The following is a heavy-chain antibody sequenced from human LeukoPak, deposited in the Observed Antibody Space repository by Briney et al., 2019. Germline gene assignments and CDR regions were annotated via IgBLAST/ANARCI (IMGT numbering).Heavy chain of an antibody. CDR3: AKEYDFWANNWFDP. V-gene: IGHV3-23*01. J-gene: IGHJ5*02. D-gene: IGHD3-3*01. CDR1: GFTFSSYA. CDR2: ISGSCGST. Sequence: GGSLRLSCAASGFTFSSYAMSWVRQAPGKGLEWVSSISGSCGSTYYADSVKGRFTISRDNSKNTLYLQMNSLRGEDTAVYYCAKEYDFWANNWFDPWGQGTLVTVSS.